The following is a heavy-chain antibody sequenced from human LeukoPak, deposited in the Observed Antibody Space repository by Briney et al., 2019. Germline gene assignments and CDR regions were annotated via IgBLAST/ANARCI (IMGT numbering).Heavy chain of an antibody. CDR1: GFTFSSYA. J-gene: IGHJ4*02. CDR3: AKGTPTGYSSGWLYYFDY. D-gene: IGHD6-19*01. Sequence: GGSLRLSCAASGFTFSSYAMSWVRQAPGKGLEWVSAISGSGGSTYYADSVKGRFTISRDNSKNTLYLQMNSLRAEDTAVYYCAKGTPTGYSSGWLYYFDYWGQGTLVTVSS. V-gene: IGHV3-23*01. CDR2: ISGSGGST.